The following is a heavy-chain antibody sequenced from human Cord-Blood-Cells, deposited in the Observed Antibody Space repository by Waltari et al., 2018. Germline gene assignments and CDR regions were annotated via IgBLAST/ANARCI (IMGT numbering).Heavy chain of an antibody. D-gene: IGHD1-26*01. CDR2: INHGGNT. V-gene: IGHV4-34*01. CDR1: VGSFSGYC. CDR3: ARETSVGATDY. J-gene: IGHJ4*02. Sequence: QVLLQQWGSVLLKPSVNLSLTSAVSVGSFSGYCMSWCRQPPGKGLEWIGEINHGGNTNYNPSLKSRVTISVDTDKNQFSLKLSSVTAAGTAVYYCARETSVGATDYWGQGTLVTVSS.